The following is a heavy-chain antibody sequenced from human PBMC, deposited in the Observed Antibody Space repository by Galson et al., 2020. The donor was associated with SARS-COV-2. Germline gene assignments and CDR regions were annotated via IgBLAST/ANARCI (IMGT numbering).Heavy chain of an antibody. V-gene: IGHV4-39*01. CDR3: ARHPTYYYDSSGYYELSRFDY. D-gene: IGHD3-22*01. Sequence: SETLSLTCTVSGGSISSSSYYWGWLRQPPGKGLEWIGSIYYSGSTYYNPSLKSRVTISVDTSKNQYSLKLSSVIAADTAVYYCARHPTYYYDSSGYYELSRFDYWGQGTLVTVSS. J-gene: IGHJ4*02. CDR1: GGSISSSSYY. CDR2: IYYSGST.